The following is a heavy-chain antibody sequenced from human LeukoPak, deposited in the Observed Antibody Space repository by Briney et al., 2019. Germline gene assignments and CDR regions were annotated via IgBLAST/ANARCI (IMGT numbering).Heavy chain of an antibody. V-gene: IGHV3-23*01. CDR1: GFTFSSSA. CDR2: ISGSGAST. D-gene: IGHD1-26*01. Sequence: GGSLRLSCAASGFTFSSSAMSWVRQVPGKGLEWISGISGSGASTYYADSVKGRFTISRDDSRNTLYLQMNSLRGDDTAVYYCAKDVGKWESLHFFDYWGQGTLVTVSS. J-gene: IGHJ4*02. CDR3: AKDVGKWESLHFFDY.